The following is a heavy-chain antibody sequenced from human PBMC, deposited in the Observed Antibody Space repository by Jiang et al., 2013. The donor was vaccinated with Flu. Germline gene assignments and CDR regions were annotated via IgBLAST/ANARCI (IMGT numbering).Heavy chain of an antibody. V-gene: IGHV1-46*01. Sequence: GAEVKKPGASVKVSCKASGYTFTSYYIHWVRQAPGQGLEWMGIINPNDGSASYAQKFQGKATMTRDTSTTTAYMYLSSLRSVDTAVYFCARDKAMVRGVLRSALEILEHYFDYWGQGALVTVSS. CDR1: GYTFTSYY. CDR3: ARDKAMVRGVLRSALEILEHYFDY. D-gene: IGHD3-10*01. CDR2: INPNDGSA. J-gene: IGHJ4*02.